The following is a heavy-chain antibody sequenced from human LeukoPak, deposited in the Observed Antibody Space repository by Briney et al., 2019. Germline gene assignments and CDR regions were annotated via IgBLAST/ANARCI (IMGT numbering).Heavy chain of an antibody. CDR3: ARDDGYCSGGSCYHYFDY. V-gene: IGHV3-48*01. D-gene: IGHD2-15*01. J-gene: IGHJ4*02. CDR2: ISSSSSTI. Sequence: GGSLRLSCAASGFTFSSYSMNWVRQAPGKGLEWVSYISSSSSTIYYADSVKGRFTISRDNAKNSLYLQMNSLRAEDTAVYYCARDDGYCSGGSCYHYFDYWGQETLVTVSS. CDR1: GFTFSSYS.